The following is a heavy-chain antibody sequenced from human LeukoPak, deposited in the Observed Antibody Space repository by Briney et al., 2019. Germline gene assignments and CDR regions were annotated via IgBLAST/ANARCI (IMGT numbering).Heavy chain of an antibody. D-gene: IGHD5-18*01. V-gene: IGHV3-49*04. CDR3: TRGPIQQWPYYGMDV. Sequence: GGSLRLSCTASEFTFGDHAMSWVRQAPGKGLEWVGFIRSKTYGGTTEYAASVKGRFTISRDDSKSIAYLQMNSLKTEDTAVYYCTRGPIQQWPYYGMDVWGQGTTVTVSS. J-gene: IGHJ6*02. CDR2: IRSKTYGGTT. CDR1: EFTFGDHA.